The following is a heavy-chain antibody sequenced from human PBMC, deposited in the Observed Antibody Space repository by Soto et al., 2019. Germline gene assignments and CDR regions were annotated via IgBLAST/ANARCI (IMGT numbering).Heavy chain of an antibody. CDR1: GYTLTSYY. Sequence: QVQLVQSGAEVKVPGASVRVSCKASGYTLTSYYMHWVRQAPGQGLEWRGFISPNGSWRDNAKKFQGRLTVTKDTPTNTLHMDLSSLGSEDTAIYYCAREGAPAAKMFDFWGQGTLVTVSS. V-gene: IGHV1-46*03. J-gene: IGHJ4*02. CDR3: AREGAPAAKMFDF. D-gene: IGHD2-2*01. CDR2: ISPNGSWR.